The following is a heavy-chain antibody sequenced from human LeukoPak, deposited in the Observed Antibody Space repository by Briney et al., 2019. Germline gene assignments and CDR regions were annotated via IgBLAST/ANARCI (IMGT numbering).Heavy chain of an antibody. D-gene: IGHD6-19*01. CDR3: ARPSIYSSGWSSLGY. Sequence: EASVKVSCKASGGTFSSYAISWVRQAPGQGLEWMGGIIPIFGTANYAQKFQGRVTITADESTSTAYMVLSSLRSEDTAVYYCARPSIYSSGWSSLGYWGQGTLVTVSS. CDR2: IIPIFGTA. CDR1: GGTFSSYA. V-gene: IGHV1-69*01. J-gene: IGHJ4*02.